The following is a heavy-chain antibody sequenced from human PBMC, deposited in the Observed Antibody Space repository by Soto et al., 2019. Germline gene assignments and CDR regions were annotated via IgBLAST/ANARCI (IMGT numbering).Heavy chain of an antibody. Sequence: LSLTCTVSGGSISSSSYYWGWIRQPPGKGLEWIGSIYYSGSTYYNPSLKSRVTISVDTSKNQFSLKLSSVTAADTAVYYCARHQGCTNGVCLNYYYYYGMDVWGQGTTVTVSS. D-gene: IGHD2-8*01. CDR3: ARHQGCTNGVCLNYYYYYGMDV. J-gene: IGHJ6*02. CDR2: IYYSGST. CDR1: GGSISSSSYY. V-gene: IGHV4-39*01.